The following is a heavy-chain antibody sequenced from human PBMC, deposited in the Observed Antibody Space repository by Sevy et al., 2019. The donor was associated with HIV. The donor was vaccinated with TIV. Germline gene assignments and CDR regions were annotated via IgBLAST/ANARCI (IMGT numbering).Heavy chain of an antibody. J-gene: IGHJ5*02. V-gene: IGHV4-59*01. CDR2: IYYSGST. Sequence: SETLSLTCTVSGGSISSYYWSWIRQPPGKGLEWIGYIYYSGSTNYNPSLKSRVTISVDTSKNQFSRKLSSVTAADTAVYYCARTFLGYCSSTSCYGNWFDPWGQGTLVTVSS. CDR3: ARTFLGYCSSTSCYGNWFDP. CDR1: GGSISSYY. D-gene: IGHD2-2*01.